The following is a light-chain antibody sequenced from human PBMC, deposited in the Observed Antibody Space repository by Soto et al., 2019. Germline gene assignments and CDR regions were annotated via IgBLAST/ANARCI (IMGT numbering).Light chain of an antibody. J-gene: IGLJ2*01. Sequence: NFMLTQPHSVSESPGKTVTISCTRSSGSIANSYVQWYQQRPGSSPTTVIYEDSQRPSGVPDRFSGSIDSSSNSASLTISGLKTEDEADYYCQSYDRSNVVFGGGTKVTVL. CDR2: EDS. CDR3: QSYDRSNVV. V-gene: IGLV6-57*01. CDR1: SGSIANSY.